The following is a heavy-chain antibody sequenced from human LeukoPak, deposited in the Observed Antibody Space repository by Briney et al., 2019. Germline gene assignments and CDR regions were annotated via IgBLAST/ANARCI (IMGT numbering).Heavy chain of an antibody. D-gene: IGHD3-9*01. CDR3: ARGLGLRYFDWSKNWFDP. Sequence: SETLSLTCAVYGGSFSGYYWSWIRQPPGKGLEWIGEINHSGSTNYNPSLKSRVTISVDTSKNQFSLKLSSVTAAATAVYYCARGLGLRYFDWSKNWFDPWGQGTLVTVSS. V-gene: IGHV4-34*01. CDR2: INHSGST. CDR1: GGSFSGYY. J-gene: IGHJ5*02.